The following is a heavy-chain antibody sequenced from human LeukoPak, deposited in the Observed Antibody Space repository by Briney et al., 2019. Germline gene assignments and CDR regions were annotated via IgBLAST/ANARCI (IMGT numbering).Heavy chain of an antibody. CDR2: ISSSGSTI. CDR3: AREPQPLHIVVVQLRRYYYYMDV. CDR1: GFTFSDYY. Sequence: GGSLRLSCAASGFTFSDYYMSWIRQAPGKGLEWVSYISSSGSTIYYADSVKGRFTISRDNAKNSLYLQMNSLRAEDTAVYYCAREPQPLHIVVVQLRRYYYYMDVWGKGTTVTVSS. D-gene: IGHD2-15*01. J-gene: IGHJ6*03. V-gene: IGHV3-11*01.